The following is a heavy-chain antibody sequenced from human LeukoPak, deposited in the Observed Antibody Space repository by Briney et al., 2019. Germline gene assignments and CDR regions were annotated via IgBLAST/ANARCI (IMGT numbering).Heavy chain of an antibody. V-gene: IGHV3-23*01. J-gene: IGHJ4*02. Sequence: GRSLRLSCAASGFTFSSYAMSWVRQAPGKGLEWVSVIFGGGPTHYADSVKGRFTISRDNSKNTLYLQMNSLRVEDTAVYYCILATIGRSLDYWGQGTLVTVSP. CDR2: IFGGGPT. D-gene: IGHD5-12*01. CDR3: ILATIGRSLDY. CDR1: GFTFSSYA.